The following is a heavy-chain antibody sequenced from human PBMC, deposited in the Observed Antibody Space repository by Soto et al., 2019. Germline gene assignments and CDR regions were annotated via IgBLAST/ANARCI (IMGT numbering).Heavy chain of an antibody. CDR2: IYHSGST. V-gene: IGHV4-4*02. D-gene: IGHD2-2*02. Sequence: SETPSLTCAVSGGSISSSNWWSWVRQPPGKGLEWIGEIYHSGSTNYNPSLKSRVTISVDKSKNQFSLKLSSVTAADTAVYYCARELGYCSSTSCYTFDPWGQGTLVTVSS. J-gene: IGHJ5*02. CDR1: GGSISSSNW. CDR3: ARELGYCSSTSCYTFDP.